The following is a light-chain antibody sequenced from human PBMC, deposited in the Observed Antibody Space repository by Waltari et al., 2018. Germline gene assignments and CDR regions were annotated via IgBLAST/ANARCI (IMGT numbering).Light chain of an antibody. CDR3: QHRSNWPA. CDR2: DAS. V-gene: IGKV3-11*01. Sequence: EIVLTQSPATLSLSPGARATLSCRASQSVSSYLAWYQQKPGQAPRLLIYDASNRATGIPARFSGSGSGTDFTLTISSLEPEDFAVYYCQHRSNWPAFGQGTRLEIK. CDR1: QSVSSY. J-gene: IGKJ5*01.